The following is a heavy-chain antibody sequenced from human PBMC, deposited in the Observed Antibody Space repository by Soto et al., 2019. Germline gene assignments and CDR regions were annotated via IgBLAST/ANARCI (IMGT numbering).Heavy chain of an antibody. V-gene: IGHV3-23*01. D-gene: IGHD5-18*01. CDR3: AKSHPNTAMVLSLTYYYYGMDV. CDR1: GCTFSSYA. Sequence: PGGSLRLSCAASGCTFSSYAMSWVRQAPGKGLEWVSAISGSGGSTYYADSVKGRFTISRDNSKNTLYLQMNSLRAEDTAVYYCAKSHPNTAMVLSLTYYYYGMDVWGQGTTVTVSS. J-gene: IGHJ6*02. CDR2: ISGSGGST.